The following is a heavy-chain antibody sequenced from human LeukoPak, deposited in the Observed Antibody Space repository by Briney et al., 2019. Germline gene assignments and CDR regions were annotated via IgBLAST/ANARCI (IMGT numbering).Heavy chain of an antibody. Sequence: PSETLSLTCTVSGGSISSYYWSWIRQPPGKGLEWIGYIYYSGSTNYNPSLKSRVTISVDTSKNQFSLKLSSVTAADTAVYYCARAAAIRDAFDIWGQGTMVTVSS. J-gene: IGHJ3*02. CDR2: IYYSGST. D-gene: IGHD6-25*01. CDR3: ARAAAIRDAFDI. V-gene: IGHV4-59*08. CDR1: GGSISSYY.